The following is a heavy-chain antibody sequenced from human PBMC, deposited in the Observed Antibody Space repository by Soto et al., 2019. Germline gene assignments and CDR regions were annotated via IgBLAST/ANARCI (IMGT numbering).Heavy chain of an antibody. CDR1: GGSISSGDYY. V-gene: IGHV4-4*02. D-gene: IGHD3-10*01. Sequence: SETLSLTCTVSGGSISSGDYYWSWVRQPPGKGLEWIGEIYHSGSTNYNPSLKSRVTISVDKSKNQFSLKLSSVTAADTAVYYCARRSGLWFGESNSYYYGMDVWGQGTTVTVSS. CDR2: IYHSGST. J-gene: IGHJ6*02. CDR3: ARRSGLWFGESNSYYYGMDV.